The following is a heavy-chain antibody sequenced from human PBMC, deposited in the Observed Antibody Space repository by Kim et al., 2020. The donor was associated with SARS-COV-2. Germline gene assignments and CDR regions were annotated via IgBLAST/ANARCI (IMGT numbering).Heavy chain of an antibody. D-gene: IGHD5-12*01. Sequence: GGSLRLSFASSGFTFSSYAMTWVRQAPGQGLELVSAISVSGGSTYYADSVMGLFLFSRANSKNMLCQHMNSLRAETSAVYYCAYVSGYDYNCRHY. CDR1: GFTFSSYA. J-gene: IGHJ4*01. CDR3: AYVSGYDYNCRHY. CDR2: ISVSGGST. V-gene: IGHV3-23*01.